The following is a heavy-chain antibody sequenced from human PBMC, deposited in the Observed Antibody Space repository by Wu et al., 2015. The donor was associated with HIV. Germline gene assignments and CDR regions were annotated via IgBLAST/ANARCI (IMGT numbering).Heavy chain of an antibody. V-gene: IGHV1-8*01. CDR2: MNPKSGNT. J-gene: IGHJ3*02. CDR1: GYTFTSYD. D-gene: IGHD3-22*01. Sequence: QVQLVQSGAEVKRPGASLKVSCKASGYTFTSYDINWVRQATGQGLEWMGWMNPKSGNTGYAQKFQGGVTMTRNTSITTAYMELRSLRSDDTAIYYCARAYYYDYTGYQRADAFDIWGQGTMVTSLQ. CDR3: ARAYYYDYTGYQRADAFDI.